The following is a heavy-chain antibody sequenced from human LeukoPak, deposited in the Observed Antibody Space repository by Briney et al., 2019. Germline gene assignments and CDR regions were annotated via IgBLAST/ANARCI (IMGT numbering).Heavy chain of an antibody. CDR2: IYSGGST. D-gene: IGHD4-17*01. CDR1: ESTFSSYS. V-gene: IGHV3-66*01. J-gene: IGHJ4*02. Sequence: PGGSLRLSCAASESTFSSYSMRWVRQAPGKGLEWVSVIYSGGSTYYADSVKGRFTISRDNSKNTLYLQMSSLRAEDTAVYYCARVTDGDYPDYWGQGTLVTVSS. CDR3: ARVTDGDYPDY.